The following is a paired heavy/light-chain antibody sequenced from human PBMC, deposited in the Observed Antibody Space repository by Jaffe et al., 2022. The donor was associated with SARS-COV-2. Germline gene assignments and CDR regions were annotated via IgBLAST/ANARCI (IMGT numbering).Light chain of an antibody. CDR2: STN. V-gene: IGLV8-61*01. Sequence: QTVVTQEPSFSVSPGGTVTLTCGLSSGSVTTSYYPSWYQQTPGQAPRTLIYSTNTRSSGVPDRFSGSILGNKAALTITGAQADDESDYYCVLYMGRGISLFGGGTKLTVL. CDR1: SGSVTTSYY. J-gene: IGLJ3*02. CDR3: VLYMGRGISL.
Heavy chain of an antibody. CDR1: GFSLSTSGMR. V-gene: IGHV2-70*04. CDR3: AWYHGSGRFDP. D-gene: IGHD3-10*01. J-gene: IGHJ5*02. CDR2: IDWDDGK. Sequence: QVTLKESGPALVKPTQTLTLTCTLSGFSLSTSGMRASWIRQPPGKALEWLARIDWDDGKFYSTSLETRLTISKDTSKNQVVLTMTNMDPVDTATYYCAWYHGSGRFDPWGQGTLVTVSS.